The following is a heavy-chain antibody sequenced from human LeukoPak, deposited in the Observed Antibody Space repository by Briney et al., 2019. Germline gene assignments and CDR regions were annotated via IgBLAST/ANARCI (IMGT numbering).Heavy chain of an antibody. CDR3: ARVGGGYDFGY. J-gene: IGHJ4*02. Sequence: GGSLRLSCAASGFTFSSYWRSWVRQAPGKGLEWVANIKQDGSEKYYVDSVKGRFTISRDNAKNSLYLQMNSLRAEDTAVYYCARVGGGYDFGYWGQGTLVTVSS. V-gene: IGHV3-7*01. D-gene: IGHD5-12*01. CDR2: IKQDGSEK. CDR1: GFTFSSYW.